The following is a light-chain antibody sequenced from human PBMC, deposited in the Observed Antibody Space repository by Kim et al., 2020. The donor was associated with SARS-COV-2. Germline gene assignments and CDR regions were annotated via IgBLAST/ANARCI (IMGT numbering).Light chain of an antibody. J-gene: IGKJ1*01. CDR3: QQTDSFPWT. Sequence: DIQITQSPSSVSASVGDRVTITCRASQGISDWLAWYQQKPGKAPKLLIYEASSLQSGVPSRFSGSGYGTDFTLTISSLQPEDFATYYCQQTDSFPWTFGQGTKVDIK. CDR1: QGISDW. V-gene: IGKV1-12*01. CDR2: EAS.